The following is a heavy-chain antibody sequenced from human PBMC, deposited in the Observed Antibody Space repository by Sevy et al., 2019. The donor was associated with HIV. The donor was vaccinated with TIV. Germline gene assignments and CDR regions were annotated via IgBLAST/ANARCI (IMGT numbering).Heavy chain of an antibody. CDR2: ISYDGSNK. CDR1: GFTFSSYA. D-gene: IGHD3-10*02. Sequence: GGSLRLSCAASGFTFSSYAMHWVRQAPGKGLEWVAVISYDGSNKYNADSVKGRFTISRDNSKNTLYLQMNSLRAEDTAVYYCAREGQMFGELVYSYFDYWGQGTLVTVSS. CDR3: AREGQMFGELVYSYFDY. J-gene: IGHJ4*02. V-gene: IGHV3-30-3*01.